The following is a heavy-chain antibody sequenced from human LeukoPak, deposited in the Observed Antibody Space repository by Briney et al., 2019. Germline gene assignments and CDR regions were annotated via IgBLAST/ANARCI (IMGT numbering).Heavy chain of an antibody. V-gene: IGHV3-23*01. CDR2: ISGSGGST. D-gene: IGHD6-13*01. CDR1: GFTFSSYA. Sequence: PGGSLRLSCTASGFTFSSYAMSWVRQAPGKGLEWVSAISGSGGSTYYADSVKGRFTISRDNSKNTLYLQMNSLRAEDTAVYYCAELFRAMAAAGQDFDYWGQGTLLTVSS. J-gene: IGHJ4*02. CDR3: AELFRAMAAAGQDFDY.